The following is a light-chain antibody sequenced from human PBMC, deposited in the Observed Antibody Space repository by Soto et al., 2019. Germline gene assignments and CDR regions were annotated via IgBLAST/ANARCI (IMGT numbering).Light chain of an antibody. V-gene: IGLV2-14*03. CDR1: SSDVDAYNF. J-gene: IGLJ1*01. CDR2: DVS. CDR3: TSDTTSSTYV. Sequence: QSVLTQPASVSGSPGQSIAISCTGTSSDVDAYNFVSWYQHHPGKAPKLMIFDVSNRPSGVSNRFSGSKSGNTASLTISGLQAEDEADYYCTSDTTSSTYVFGTGTKLTVL.